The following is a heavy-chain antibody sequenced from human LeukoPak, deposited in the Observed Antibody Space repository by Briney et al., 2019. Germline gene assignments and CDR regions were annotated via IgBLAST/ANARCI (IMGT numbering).Heavy chain of an antibody. D-gene: IGHD2-15*01. CDR2: VSGSGAST. Sequence: GGSLRLSCAASGFTFSNSALSWVRQAPGKGLEWVSDVSGSGASTYYADSVRGRFTISRDNSKNTLYLQMNSLRAEDTAVYYCAKGSCYYDCYFDYWGQGTLVTVSS. J-gene: IGHJ4*02. CDR1: GFTFSNSA. CDR3: AKGSCYYDCYFDY. V-gene: IGHV3-23*01.